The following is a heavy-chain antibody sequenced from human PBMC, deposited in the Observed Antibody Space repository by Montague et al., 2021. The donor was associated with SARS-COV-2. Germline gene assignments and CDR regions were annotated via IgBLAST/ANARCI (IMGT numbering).Heavy chain of an antibody. V-gene: IGHV4-34*01. J-gene: IGHJ6*03. CDR2: IHHGGST. D-gene: IGHD2-2*02. Sequence: SETLSLTCAVPGGSFSTYSWNWIRQPPAKGLEWIGEIHHGGSTNYNPSLKSRVTISADTSKNQFSLKLTSVAAADTAVYYCARLGDGVVPSPILGVGPYYSYYDMDVGGKGTTVTVSS. CDR1: GGSFSTYS. CDR3: ARLGDGVVPSPILGVGPYYSYYDMDV.